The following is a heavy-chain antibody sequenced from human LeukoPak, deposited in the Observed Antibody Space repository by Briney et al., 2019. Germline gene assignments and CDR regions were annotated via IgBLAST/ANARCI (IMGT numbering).Heavy chain of an antibody. CDR3: ARELYYYDSSGP. CDR1: GFTFSSFC. CDR2: ISSTGGTA. D-gene: IGHD3-22*01. J-gene: IGHJ3*01. V-gene: IGHV3-23*01. Sequence: PGGSLRLSCAASGFTFSSFCMSWVRQAPGKGLEWVSAISSTGGTAYYADSVKGRFTISRDNSKNTLYLQMNSLRAEDTAIYYCARELYYYDSSGPWGQGQWSPSLQ.